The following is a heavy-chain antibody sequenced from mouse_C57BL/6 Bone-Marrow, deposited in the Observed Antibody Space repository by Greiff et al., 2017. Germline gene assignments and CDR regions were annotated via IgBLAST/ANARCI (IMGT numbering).Heavy chain of an antibody. V-gene: IGHV1-9*01. CDR2: ILPGSGST. J-gene: IGHJ3*01. D-gene: IGHD1-1*01. CDR3: VRETDYYGSSPRWFAY. Sequence: QVQLKESGAELMKPGASVKLSCKATGYTFTGYWIEWVKQRPGHGLEWIGEILPGSGSTNYNEKFKGKATFTADPSSNTAYMQLSSLTTEDSANYYCVRETDYYGSSPRWFAYWGQGTLVTVSA. CDR1: GYTFTGYW.